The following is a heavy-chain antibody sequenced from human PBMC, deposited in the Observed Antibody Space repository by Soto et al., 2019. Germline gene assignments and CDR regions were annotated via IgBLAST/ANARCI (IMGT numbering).Heavy chain of an antibody. CDR1: GGSIRSGDYY. CDR2: IYYGGST. CDR3: ARDRGALGFYDSGGYYSYGMDV. V-gene: IGHV4-30-4*01. J-gene: IGHJ6*02. D-gene: IGHD3-22*01. Sequence: SATLSLTCSVSGGSIRSGDYYWSWIRQPPGKGLEWIGYIYYGGSTYYTPSLKSRLTITIDTSKNQFSLKLSSVTAADTEVYYCARDRGALGFYDSGGYYSYGMDVWGQGTTVT.